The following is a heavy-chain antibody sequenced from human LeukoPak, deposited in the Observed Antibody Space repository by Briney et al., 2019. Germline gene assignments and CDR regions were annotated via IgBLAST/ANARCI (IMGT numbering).Heavy chain of an antibody. CDR2: IHHNGKT. J-gene: IGHJ6*02. CDR1: GGSISTSDFY. V-gene: IGHV4-39*01. Sequence: PSETLSLTCTVSGGSISTSDFYWGWVRQPPGKGLEWIGNIHHNGKTYFNPSLKSRVTISTDMSKNQLSLTLSSVTAADTAVYYCEKETHLDVWGQGTTVSVSS. CDR3: EKETHLDV.